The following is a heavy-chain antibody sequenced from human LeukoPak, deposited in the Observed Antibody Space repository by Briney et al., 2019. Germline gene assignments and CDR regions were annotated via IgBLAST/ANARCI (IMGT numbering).Heavy chain of an antibody. CDR3: ATMYYYDSSGYLPSDY. Sequence: ASVKVSCKVSGYTLTELSMHWVRQAPGKGLEWMGGFDPEDGETIYAQKFQGRVTMTEDTSTDTAYMELSSLRSEDTAVYYCATMYYYDSSGYLPSDYWGQGTLVTVSS. CDR2: FDPEDGET. J-gene: IGHJ4*02. CDR1: GYTLTELS. V-gene: IGHV1-24*01. D-gene: IGHD3-22*01.